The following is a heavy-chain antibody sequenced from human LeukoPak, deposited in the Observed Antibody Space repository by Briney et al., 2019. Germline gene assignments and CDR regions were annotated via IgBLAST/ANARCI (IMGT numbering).Heavy chain of an antibody. V-gene: IGHV4-39*07. CDR3: ARDVMWSYGGPGYFDL. J-gene: IGHJ2*01. CDR1: GGSISSSSYY. D-gene: IGHD1-26*01. CDR2: IYYSGST. Sequence: SETLSLTCTVSGGSISSSSYYWGWIRQPPGKGLEWIGSIYYSGSTYYNPSLKSRVTISVDTSKNQFSLKLSSVTAADTAVYYCARDVMWSYGGPGYFDLWGRGTLVTVSS.